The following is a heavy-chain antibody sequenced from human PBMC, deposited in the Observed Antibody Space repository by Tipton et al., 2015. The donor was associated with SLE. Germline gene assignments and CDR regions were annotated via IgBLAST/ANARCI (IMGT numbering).Heavy chain of an antibody. CDR3: ARHPPREQLVFGYFDL. J-gene: IGHJ2*01. V-gene: IGHV4-59*08. Sequence: TLSLTCTVSGGSISSYYWSWIRQPPGKGLEWIGCIYYSGSTYYNPSLKSRVTISVDTSKNQFSLKLSSVTAADTAVYYCARHPPREQLVFGYFDLWGRGTLVTVSS. CDR2: IYYSGST. CDR1: GGSISSYY. D-gene: IGHD6-13*01.